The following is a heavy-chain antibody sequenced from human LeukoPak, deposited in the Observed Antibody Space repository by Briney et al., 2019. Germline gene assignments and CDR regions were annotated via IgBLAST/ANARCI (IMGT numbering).Heavy chain of an antibody. CDR2: IYYSGST. CDR3: ARIDSSSLDY. D-gene: IGHD6-13*01. V-gene: IGHV4-39*01. CDR1: GGSISSSSYY. J-gene: IGHJ4*02. Sequence: PSETLSLTCTVSGGSISSSSYYWGWIRQPPGKELEWIGSIYYSGSTYYNPSLKSRVTISVDTSKNQFSLKLSSVTAADTAVYYCARIDSSSLDYWGQGTLVTVSS.